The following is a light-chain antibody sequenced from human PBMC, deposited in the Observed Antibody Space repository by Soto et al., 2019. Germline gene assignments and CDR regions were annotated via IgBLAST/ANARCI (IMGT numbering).Light chain of an antibody. CDR3: QHYNSYSEA. CDR2: KAS. J-gene: IGKJ1*01. Sequence: DIQVTQSPAFLSLSVGDRLTISCRASQTISSYLSWYQQKVGEAPKRLIYKASTLKSGVPSRFSGSGSGTEFTLTISSLQPDDFATYYCQHYNSYSEAFGQGTKVELK. V-gene: IGKV1-5*03. CDR1: QTISSY.